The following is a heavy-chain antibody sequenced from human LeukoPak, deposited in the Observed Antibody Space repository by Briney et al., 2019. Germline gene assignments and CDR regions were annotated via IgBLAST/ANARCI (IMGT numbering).Heavy chain of an antibody. V-gene: IGHV4-34*01. CDR2: INHSGST. D-gene: IGHD3-9*01. CDR3: ARRYYDILTGYYGTFDY. J-gene: IGHJ4*02. Sequence: PSETLSLTCAVYGGSFSGYYWSWIRQPPGKGLEWIGEINHSGSTNYNPSLKSRVTISVDTSKNQFSLKLSSVTAADTAVYYCARRYYDILTGYYGTFDYWGQGTLGTVSS. CDR1: GGSFSGYY.